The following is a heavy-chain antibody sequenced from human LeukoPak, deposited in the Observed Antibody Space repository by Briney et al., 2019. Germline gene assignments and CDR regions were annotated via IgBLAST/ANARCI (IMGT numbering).Heavy chain of an antibody. CDR1: GFTFSSYA. CDR3: ARAERYCSGGSCYSDY. CDR2: ISSNGGST. J-gene: IGHJ4*02. Sequence: GGSLRLSCAASGFTFSSYAMHWVRQAPGKGLEYVSAISSNGGSTYYANSVKGRFTISRDNSKNTLYLQMGSLRAEDMAVYYCARAERYCSGGSCYSDYWGQGTLVTVSS. D-gene: IGHD2-15*01. V-gene: IGHV3-64*01.